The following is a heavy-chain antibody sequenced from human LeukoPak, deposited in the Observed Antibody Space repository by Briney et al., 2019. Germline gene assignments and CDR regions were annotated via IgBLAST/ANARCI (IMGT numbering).Heavy chain of an antibody. V-gene: IGHV3-30*02. CDR3: AKGRRGGTTSADAFDI. CDR1: GFTFSSYG. D-gene: IGHD1-1*01. Sequence: GGSLRLSCAASGFTFSSYGMHWVRQAPGKGLEWVAFIRYDGSNKYYADSVKGRFTISRDNSKNTLYLQMNSLRAEDTAVYYCAKGRRGGTTSADAFDIWGQGTMVTVSS. J-gene: IGHJ3*02. CDR2: IRYDGSNK.